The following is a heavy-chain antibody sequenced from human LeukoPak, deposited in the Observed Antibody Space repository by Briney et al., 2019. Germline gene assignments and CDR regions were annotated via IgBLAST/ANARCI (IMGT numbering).Heavy chain of an antibody. CDR1: GSTVSGDY. D-gene: IGHD6-19*01. CDR3: ARGYSNGWFFFDY. CDR2: IYSGAGT. J-gene: IGHJ4*02. V-gene: IGHV3-53*01. Sequence: GGSLRLSCAASGSTVSGDYMSWVRQAPGKGLEWVSLIYSGAGTYYADSVKGRFTISRDNSKNTLYLQMNSLRAGDTAVYYCARGYSNGWFFFDYWGQGTLVTVSS.